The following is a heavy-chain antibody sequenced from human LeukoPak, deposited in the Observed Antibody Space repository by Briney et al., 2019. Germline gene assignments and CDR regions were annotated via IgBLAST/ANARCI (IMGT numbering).Heavy chain of an antibody. CDR1: GFTFSSYS. Sequence: KPGGSLRLSCAASGFTFSSYSMNWVRQAPGKGLEWVSSISSSSSYIYYADSVKGRFTISRDNAKNSLYLQMNGLRAEDTAVYYCAREVTTPSPGAFDIWGQGTMVTVSS. CDR2: ISSSSSYI. CDR3: AREVTTPSPGAFDI. D-gene: IGHD4-17*01. V-gene: IGHV3-21*01. J-gene: IGHJ3*02.